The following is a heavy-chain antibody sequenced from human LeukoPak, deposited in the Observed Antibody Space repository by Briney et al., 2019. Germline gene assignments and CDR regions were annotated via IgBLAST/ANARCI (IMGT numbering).Heavy chain of an antibody. CDR3: ARVVEMATIIYMDV. D-gene: IGHD5-24*01. J-gene: IGHJ6*03. CDR1: GYTFTSYG. CDR2: ISAYNGNT. Sequence: ASVKVSCKASGYTFTSYGISWVRQAPGQGLEWMGWISAYNGNTNYAQKLQGRVTMTTDTSTSTAYMELRSLRSDDTAVYYCARVVEMATIIYMDVWGKGTTVTISS. V-gene: IGHV1-18*01.